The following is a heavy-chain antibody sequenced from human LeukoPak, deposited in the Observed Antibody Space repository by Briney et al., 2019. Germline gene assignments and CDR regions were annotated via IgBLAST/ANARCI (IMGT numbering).Heavy chain of an antibody. CDR3: ARESGYNPEPVAFDI. J-gene: IGHJ3*02. D-gene: IGHD5-24*01. CDR1: GFTFSRYG. Sequence: GGSLRLSCSGTGFTFSRYGIHWVRQAPGEGLEWVTVIRYGGGEEYYADSVRGRFTISRDNSKNTVYLQMNNLRAEDTALYYCARESGYNPEPVAFDIWGQGTTVTVSS. V-gene: IGHV3-33*01. CDR2: IRYGGGEE.